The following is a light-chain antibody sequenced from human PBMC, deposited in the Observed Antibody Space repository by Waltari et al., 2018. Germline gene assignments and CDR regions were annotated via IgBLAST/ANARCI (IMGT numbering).Light chain of an antibody. V-gene: IGLV1-40*01. J-gene: IGLJ2*01. CDR3: QSYDTSLSVV. CDR1: GSNLGAGYD. CDR2: GTS. Sequence: QSVLTQPPSVSGAPGQRVSISCTGSGSNLGAGYDVHGYQQHPGKAPKLLIHGTSTRPSGVPDRFFGSQSGTSASLAITALQAEDEAEYYCQSYDTSLSVVFGGGTKLTVL.